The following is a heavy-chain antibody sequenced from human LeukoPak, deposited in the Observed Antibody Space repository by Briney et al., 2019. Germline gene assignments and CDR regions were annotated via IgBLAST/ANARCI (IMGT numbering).Heavy chain of an antibody. D-gene: IGHD3-10*01. CDR3: ARMGRATYYYGSGSYYNDD. J-gene: IGHJ4*02. Sequence: ASVKVSCKASGGTFSNYAFSWVRQAPGQGLEWMGGLIPIFNTPVYAQKFQGRVTINADASTSTAYMELSSLRSEDTAVYYCARMGRATYYYGSGSYYNDDWGQGTLVTVSS. V-gene: IGHV1-69*13. CDR1: GGTFSNYA. CDR2: LIPIFNTP.